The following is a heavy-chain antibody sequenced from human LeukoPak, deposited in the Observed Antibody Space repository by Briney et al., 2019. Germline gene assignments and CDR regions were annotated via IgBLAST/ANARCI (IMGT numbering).Heavy chain of an antibody. D-gene: IGHD3-3*01. CDR3: VSGFLQWLY. Sequence: GGSLRLSCAASGFTFGSYDMHWVRQAPGKGLEWISYISSSGSTIYYADSVKGRFTISRDNAKNSLYLQMNNLRAEDTAVYFCVSGFLQWLYWGQGTLVTVSS. J-gene: IGHJ4*02. CDR2: ISSSGSTI. V-gene: IGHV3-48*03. CDR1: GFTFGSYD.